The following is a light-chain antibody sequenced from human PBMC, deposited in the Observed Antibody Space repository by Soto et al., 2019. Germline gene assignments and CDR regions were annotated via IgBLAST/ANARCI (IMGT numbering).Light chain of an antibody. Sequence: QRTQSPSTLAGSVGDRVTITCRASQTISSWLAWYQQKPGKAPKLLIYKASTLKSGVPSRFSGSGSGTEFTLTISSLQPDDFATYYCQHYNSYSEAFGQGTKVDIK. CDR3: QHYNSYSEA. CDR1: QTISSW. CDR2: KAS. J-gene: IGKJ1*01. V-gene: IGKV1-5*03.